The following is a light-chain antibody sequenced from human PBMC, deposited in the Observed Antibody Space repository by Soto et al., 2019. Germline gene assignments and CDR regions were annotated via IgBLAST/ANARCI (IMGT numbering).Light chain of an antibody. V-gene: IGKV3-11*01. CDR3: QQRSNWPLT. CDR1: QSVRSF. CDR2: DAS. J-gene: IGKJ4*01. Sequence: EVMLAQSPATLSLSPGERATLSCRASQSVRSFLAWYQQKPGQAPRLLIYDASNRATGIPARFSGSGSGTDFTLTISSLEPEDFAVYYCQQRSNWPLTFGGGTKV.